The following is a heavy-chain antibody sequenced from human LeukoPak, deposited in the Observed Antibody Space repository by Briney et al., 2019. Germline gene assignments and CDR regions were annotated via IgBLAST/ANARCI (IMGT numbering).Heavy chain of an antibody. CDR2: IYYSGST. Sequence: SETLSLTCTVSGGSISSYFWSWIRQPPGKGLEWIGYIYYSGSTNYNPSLKSRVTISVDTSKNQFSLKLSSVTAADTAVYYCARARAGGSGIDYWGQGTLVTVSS. D-gene: IGHD3-10*01. J-gene: IGHJ4*02. CDR3: ARARAGGSGIDY. V-gene: IGHV4-59*12. CDR1: GGSISSYF.